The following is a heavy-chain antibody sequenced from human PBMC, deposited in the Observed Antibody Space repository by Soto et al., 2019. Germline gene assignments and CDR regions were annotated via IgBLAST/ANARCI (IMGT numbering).Heavy chain of an antibody. CDR3: AHNSGTLGYYTGDSCLGYFNY. Sequence: QITLKESGPTLVKPTQTLTLTCTFSGFSLSTSGVGVGWIRQSPGKALECLALIYWSDDKRYSPSLQSRLTIAKDTATNQVVLTMPNMDPVDTATHYCAHNSGTLGYYTGDSCLGYFNYWGQGSLVTVS. V-gene: IGHV2-5*01. CDR2: IYWSDDK. J-gene: IGHJ4*02. D-gene: IGHD2-8*02. CDR1: GFSLSTSGVG.